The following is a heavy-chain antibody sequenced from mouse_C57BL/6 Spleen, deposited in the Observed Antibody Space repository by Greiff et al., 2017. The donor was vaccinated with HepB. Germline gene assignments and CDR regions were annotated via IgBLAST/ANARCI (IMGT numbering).Heavy chain of an antibody. CDR1: GFTFSNYW. CDR3: TNLYGYDVYAMDY. V-gene: IGHV6-3*01. D-gene: IGHD2-2*01. Sequence: EVQVVESGGGLVQPGGSMKLSCVASGFTFSNYWMNWVRQSPEKGLEWVAQIRLKSDNYATHYAESVKGRFTISRDDSKSSVYLQMNNLRAEDTGIYYCTNLYGYDVYAMDYWGQGTSVTVSS. J-gene: IGHJ4*01. CDR2: IRLKSDNYAT.